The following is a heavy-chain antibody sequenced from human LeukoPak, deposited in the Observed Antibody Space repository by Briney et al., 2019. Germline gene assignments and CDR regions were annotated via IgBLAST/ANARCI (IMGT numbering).Heavy chain of an antibody. J-gene: IGHJ4*02. V-gene: IGHV4-39*01. CDR3: ASRHQWLVPFYDS. Sequence: SETLSLTCSVSGGSIRTSTYYWGWIRQAPGKGLEWIGTIFHNGGTYYSPSLKSRVTISVDTSKNQFSLNLNSATAADTAVYHCASRHQWLVPFYDSWSQGTLVTVSS. CDR1: GGSIRTSTYY. D-gene: IGHD6-19*01. CDR2: IFHNGGT.